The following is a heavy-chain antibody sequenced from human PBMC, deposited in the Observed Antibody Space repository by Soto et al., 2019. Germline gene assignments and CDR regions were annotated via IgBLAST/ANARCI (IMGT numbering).Heavy chain of an antibody. CDR3: AKVPRSQAAMVRGRVRVAADY. J-gene: IGHJ4*02. V-gene: IGHV3-23*01. Sequence: EVQLLESGGGLVQPGGSLRLSCAASGFTFSSYAMSWVRQAPGKGLEWVSAISGSGGSTYYADSVKGRFTISRDNSKNTLYLQKNNLRAEDTAVYYCAKVPRSQAAMVRGRVRVAADYWGQGTLVTVSS. CDR2: ISGSGGST. D-gene: IGHD3-10*01. CDR1: GFTFSSYA.